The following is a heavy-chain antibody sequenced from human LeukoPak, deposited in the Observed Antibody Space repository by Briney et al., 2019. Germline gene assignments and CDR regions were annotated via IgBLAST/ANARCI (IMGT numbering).Heavy chain of an antibody. V-gene: IGHV4-31*03. CDR3: ARYRIGDYYYYYGMDV. CDR1: GGSISSGGYY. D-gene: IGHD1-26*01. J-gene: IGHJ6*02. CDR2: IYYSGST. Sequence: SETLSLTCTVSGGSISSGGYYWSWIRQHPGKGLEWIGYIYYSGSTYYNPSLKSRVTISVDTSKNQFSLKLSSVTAADTAVYYCARYRIGDYYYYYGMDVWGQGTTVTVSS.